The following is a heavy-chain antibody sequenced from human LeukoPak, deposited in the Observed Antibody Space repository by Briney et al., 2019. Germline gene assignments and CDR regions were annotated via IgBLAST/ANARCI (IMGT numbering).Heavy chain of an antibody. Sequence: ASVKVSCKASGYTFTGYYIHWVRQAPGQGLEWMGWINPNSGVTGYAQKFQGRVTVARDTSIRTAYMELSSLRSDDTAVYYCARELRGGTFDYWGQGTLVTVSS. CDR1: GYTFTGYY. J-gene: IGHJ4*02. CDR2: INPNSGVT. V-gene: IGHV1-2*02. D-gene: IGHD3-10*01. CDR3: ARELRGGTFDY.